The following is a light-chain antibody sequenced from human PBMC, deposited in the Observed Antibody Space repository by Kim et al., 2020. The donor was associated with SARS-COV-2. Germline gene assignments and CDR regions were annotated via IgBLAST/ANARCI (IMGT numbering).Light chain of an antibody. CDR1: SSDIGAYNY. CDR2: DVY. V-gene: IGLV2-14*03. Sequence: QSALTQPASVSGSPGQSITIPCTGTSSDIGAYNYVSWFQQHPGRAPKLMISDVYKRPSGVSNRFSGSKSGNTASLTISGLQAEDEAHYSCLSYTISMASMFGGGTQLTVL. CDR3: LSYTISMASM. J-gene: IGLJ3*02.